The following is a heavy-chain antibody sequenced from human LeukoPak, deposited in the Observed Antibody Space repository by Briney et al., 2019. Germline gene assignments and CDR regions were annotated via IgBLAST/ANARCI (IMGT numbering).Heavy chain of an antibody. J-gene: IGHJ5*02. CDR2: ISAYNGNT. Sequence: GASVKVSCKASGYTFTSYGISWVRQAPGQGLEWMGWISAYNGNTNYAQKLQGRVTMTTDTSTSTAYMELRSLRSDDTAVYYCARGPYCGGGSSSSKGYNWFAPGGQEPLVPVP. D-gene: IGHD2-15*01. CDR3: ARGPYCGGGSSSSKGYNWFAP. CDR1: GYTFTSYG. V-gene: IGHV1-18*01.